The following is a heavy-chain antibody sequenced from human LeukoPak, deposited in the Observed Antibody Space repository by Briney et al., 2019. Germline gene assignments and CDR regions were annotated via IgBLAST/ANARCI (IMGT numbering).Heavy chain of an antibody. CDR3: ARQGSGRSSDY. CDR1: RGSVSNYY. V-gene: IGHV4-59*08. J-gene: IGHJ4*01. CDR2: IFSSGST. D-gene: IGHD1-26*01. Sequence: SETLSLTCSVSRGSVSNYYWNWLRQPPGKGLEWIGHIFSSGSTNYNPSLKSRVTISVDTSKNQFSLKLSSVTAADTAVYYCARQGSGRSSDYWGQGTLVTVSS.